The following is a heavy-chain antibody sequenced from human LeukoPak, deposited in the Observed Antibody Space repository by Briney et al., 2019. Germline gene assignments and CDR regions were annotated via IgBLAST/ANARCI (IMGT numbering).Heavy chain of an antibody. Sequence: ASVKVSCKASGYTFTDYYMHWVRQAPGQGLEWMGWINPNSGGTKYAQKFQGRVTMTRDTSISTAYMELSRLRSDDTAVYYCARSSIIAAAGPYYFDYWGQGTLVTVSS. CDR2: INPNSGGT. CDR3: ARSSIIAAAGPYYFDY. V-gene: IGHV1-2*02. J-gene: IGHJ4*02. CDR1: GYTFTDYY. D-gene: IGHD6-13*01.